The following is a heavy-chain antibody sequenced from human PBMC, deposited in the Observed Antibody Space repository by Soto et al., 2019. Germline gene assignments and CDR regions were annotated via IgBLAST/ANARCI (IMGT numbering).Heavy chain of an antibody. J-gene: IGHJ6*02. D-gene: IGHD6-6*01. CDR1: GFTVSSNY. CDR3: ARIAARPSGGYYYYGMDV. V-gene: IGHV3-53*01. Sequence: GGSVRLSCAASGFTVSSNYMSWVRQAPGKGLEWVSVIYSGGSTYYADSVKGRFTISRDNSKNTLYLRMNSLRAEDTAVYYCARIAARPSGGYYYYGMDVWGQGTTVTVSS. CDR2: IYSGGST.